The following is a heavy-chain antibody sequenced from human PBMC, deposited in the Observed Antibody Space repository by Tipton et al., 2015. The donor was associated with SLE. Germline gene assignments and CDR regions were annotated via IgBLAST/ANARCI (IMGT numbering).Heavy chain of an antibody. Sequence: LRLSCAVYGGSFSGYYWSWIRQPPGKGLEWIGEINHSGSTNYNPSLKSRVTISVDTSKNQFSLKLSSVTVADTAVYYCVRNLPWPAVGVGRYDYYYMDVWGEGTTVTVSS. J-gene: IGHJ6*03. D-gene: IGHD3-3*01. CDR1: GGSFSGYY. CDR3: VRNLPWPAVGVGRYDYYYMDV. V-gene: IGHV4-34*01. CDR2: INHSGST.